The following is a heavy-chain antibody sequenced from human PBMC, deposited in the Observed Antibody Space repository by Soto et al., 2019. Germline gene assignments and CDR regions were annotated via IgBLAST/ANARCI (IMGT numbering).Heavy chain of an antibody. D-gene: IGHD2-15*01. CDR3: AKDRDIVVVVAALGLFDY. CDR2: ISGSGGST. CDR1: GFTFSSYA. J-gene: IGHJ4*02. Sequence: GGSLRLSCAASGFTFSSYAMSWVRQAPGKGLEWVSAISGSGGSTYYADSVKGRFTISRDNSKNTLYLQMNSLRAEDTAVYYCAKDRDIVVVVAALGLFDYWGQGTLVTVSS. V-gene: IGHV3-23*01.